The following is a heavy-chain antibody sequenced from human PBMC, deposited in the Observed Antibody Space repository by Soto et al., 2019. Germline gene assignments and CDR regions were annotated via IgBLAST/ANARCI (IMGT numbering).Heavy chain of an antibody. CDR3: TRGHSVNNWFDP. Sequence: QVQLVQSGAEVKKPGASVKVSCKASGYTFTSYDINWVRQATGQGLEWMGWMNPNSGNTGYAQKFQGRVTMTRNTSISTAYIELSSLRSEDTAVCYCTRGHSVNNWFDPWGQGTLVTVSS. CDR1: GYTFTSYD. V-gene: IGHV1-8*01. J-gene: IGHJ5*02. CDR2: MNPNSGNT.